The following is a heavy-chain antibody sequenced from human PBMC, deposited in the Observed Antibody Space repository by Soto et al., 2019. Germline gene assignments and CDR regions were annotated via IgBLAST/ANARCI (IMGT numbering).Heavy chain of an antibody. Sequence: VGSLRLSCAASGFTFSSYSMNGVRQAPGRGLEWVSAISNTGSTYYAGSVKGRSTISRDSSTNTLYLEVNSLRADDTAVYYCAKVNVVVVAATLEYEYYFDYWGQGTLVTVSS. CDR2: ISNTGST. J-gene: IGHJ4*02. CDR3: AKVNVVVVAATLEYEYYFDY. D-gene: IGHD2-15*01. V-gene: IGHV3-53*01. CDR1: GFTFSSYS.